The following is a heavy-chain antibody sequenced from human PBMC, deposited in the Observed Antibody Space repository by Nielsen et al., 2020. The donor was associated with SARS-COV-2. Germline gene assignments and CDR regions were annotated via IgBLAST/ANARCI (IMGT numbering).Heavy chain of an antibody. Sequence: GESLKISCVASGFSFSSYWMSWVRQAPGKGLEWVANIKEDGSEKNYVDSVKGRFTISRDNAKNLLFLQMNSPRAEDTSLYYCASHGTFDHWGQGTLVTVSS. D-gene: IGHD1-1*01. CDR2: IKEDGSEK. CDR3: ASHGTFDH. V-gene: IGHV3-7*01. J-gene: IGHJ4*02. CDR1: GFSFSSYW.